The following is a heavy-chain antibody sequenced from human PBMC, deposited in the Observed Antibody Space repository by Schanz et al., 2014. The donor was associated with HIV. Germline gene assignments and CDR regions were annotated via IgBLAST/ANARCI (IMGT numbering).Heavy chain of an antibody. Sequence: QVQLVESGGGVVQPGRSLRLSCAASGFTFSDYSMNWVRQAPGKGLEWVAVIWYDGKNRDYADSVKGRFTISRDNAKNSLYLQMNSLRAEDTAVYFCARGSWYSGDWYDDLYYYDVDVWGQGTTVTVSS. CDR3: ARGSWYSGDWYDDLYYYDVDV. CDR2: IWYDGKNR. D-gene: IGHD6-19*01. V-gene: IGHV3-33*08. CDR1: GFTFSDYS. J-gene: IGHJ6*02.